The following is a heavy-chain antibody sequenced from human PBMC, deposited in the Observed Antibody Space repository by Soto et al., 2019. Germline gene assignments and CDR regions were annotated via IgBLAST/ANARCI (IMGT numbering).Heavy chain of an antibody. V-gene: IGHV4-30-2*01. CDR2: IYHSGST. CDR1: GGSISSGGYS. Sequence: PSENLPHTCAVSGGSISSGGYSWSWIRQPPGKGLEWIGYIYHSGSTYYNPSLKSRVTISVDRSKNQFSLKLSSVTAADTAVYYCARSYFVGDCPAAYGIDYSGQGPLVTGSS. CDR3: ARSYFVGDCPAAYGIDY. D-gene: IGHD2-21*02. J-gene: IGHJ4*02.